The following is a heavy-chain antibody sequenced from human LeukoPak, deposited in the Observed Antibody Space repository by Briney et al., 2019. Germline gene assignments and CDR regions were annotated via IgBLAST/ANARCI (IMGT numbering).Heavy chain of an antibody. CDR2: MNPNSGNT. V-gene: IGHV1-8*03. Sequence: ASVKVSCKASGYTFTSYDINWVRQATGQGLEWMGWMNPNSGNTGYAQKFQGRVTITRNTSISTAYMELSSLRSEDTAVYCCARGPHCSSTSCYTRIWNTYYYYMDVWGKGTTVTVSS. CDR3: ARGPHCSSTSCYTRIWNTYYYYMDV. CDR1: GYTFTSYD. J-gene: IGHJ6*03. D-gene: IGHD2-2*02.